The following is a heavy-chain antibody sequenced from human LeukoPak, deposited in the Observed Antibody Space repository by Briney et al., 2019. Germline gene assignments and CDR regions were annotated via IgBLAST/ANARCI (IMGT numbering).Heavy chain of an antibody. Sequence: GVSLRLSCAASGLTFSSYSMNWVRQAPGKGLQWISSISSSSSYIYYADSVKGRFTISRDNAKNSLYLQMDSLRAEDTAVYYCARVGARSSGWFDPWGQGTLVTVSS. CDR2: ISSSSSYI. J-gene: IGHJ5*02. CDR1: GLTFSSYS. D-gene: IGHD6-19*01. CDR3: ARVGARSSGWFDP. V-gene: IGHV3-21*01.